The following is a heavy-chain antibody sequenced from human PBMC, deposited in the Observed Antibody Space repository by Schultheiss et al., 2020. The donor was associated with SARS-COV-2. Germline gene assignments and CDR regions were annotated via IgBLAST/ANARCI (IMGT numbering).Heavy chain of an antibody. CDR3: ARVGPIAVAAVDY. CDR2: INPNSGGT. D-gene: IGHD6-19*01. J-gene: IGHJ4*02. V-gene: IGHV1-2*02. CDR1: GGTFSSYA. Sequence: ASVKVSCKASGGTFSSYAISWVRQAPGQGLEWMGGINPNSGGTNYAQKFQDRVTLTRDTSITTVYMELSRLKSDDTAVYYCARVGPIAVAAVDYWGQGTLVTVSS.